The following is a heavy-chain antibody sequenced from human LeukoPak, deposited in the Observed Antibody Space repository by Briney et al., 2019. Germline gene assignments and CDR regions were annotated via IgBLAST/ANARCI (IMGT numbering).Heavy chain of an antibody. CDR1: GGSISSYY. CDR2: IYHSGST. D-gene: IGHD6-6*01. V-gene: IGHV4-59*12. CDR3: ARELLAARRTDAFDI. Sequence: SETLSLTCTVSGGSISSYYWSWIRQPPGKGLEWIGYIYHSGSTYYNPSLKSRVTISVDRSKNQFSLKLSSVTAADTAVYYCARELLAARRTDAFDIWGQGTMVTVSS. J-gene: IGHJ3*02.